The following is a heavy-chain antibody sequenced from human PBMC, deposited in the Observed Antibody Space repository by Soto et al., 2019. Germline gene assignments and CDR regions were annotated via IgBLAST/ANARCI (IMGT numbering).Heavy chain of an antibody. D-gene: IGHD2-2*01. V-gene: IGHV3-9*01. CDR3: AKVSAARTYDAFDI. Sequence: GGSLRLSCAASGFTFDDYAMHWVRQAPGKGLEWVSGISWNSGSIGYADSVKGRFTISRDNAKNSLYLQMNSLRAEDTALYYCAKVSAARTYDAFDIWGQGTMVTVSS. J-gene: IGHJ3*02. CDR2: ISWNSGSI. CDR1: GFTFDDYA.